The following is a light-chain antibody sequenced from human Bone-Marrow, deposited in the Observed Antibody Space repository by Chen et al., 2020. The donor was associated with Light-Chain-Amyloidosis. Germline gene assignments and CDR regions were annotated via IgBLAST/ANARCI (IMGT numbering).Light chain of an antibody. Sequence: SYVLTQPSSVSVAPGQTATIACGGNNIGSTSGHWYQQTPGQAPLLVVYDDSDRPSGIPERLSGSDSGNAATLTSSGVGAGDEADYYCQVWDRSSDRPVFGGGTKLTVL. V-gene: IGLV3-21*02. J-gene: IGLJ3*02. CDR2: DDS. CDR1: NIGSTS. CDR3: QVWDRSSDRPV.